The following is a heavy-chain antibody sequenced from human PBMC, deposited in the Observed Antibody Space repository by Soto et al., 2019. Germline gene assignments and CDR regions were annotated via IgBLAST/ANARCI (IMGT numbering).Heavy chain of an antibody. CDR3: AKGGTMIVETEAFDI. D-gene: IGHD3-22*01. CDR1: GFTFSSYA. V-gene: IGHV3-23*01. CDR2: ISGSGGST. Sequence: PGGSLRLSCAASGFTFSSYAMSWVRRAPGKGLEWVSAISGSGGSTYYADSVKGRFTISRDNSKNTLYLQMNSLRAEDTAVYYCAKGGTMIVETEAFDIWGQGTMVTVSS. J-gene: IGHJ3*02.